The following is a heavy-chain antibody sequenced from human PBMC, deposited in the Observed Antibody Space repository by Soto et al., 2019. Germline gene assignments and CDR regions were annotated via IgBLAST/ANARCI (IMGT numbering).Heavy chain of an antibody. CDR1: GYTFTGYY. V-gene: IGHV1-2*02. D-gene: IGHD6-19*01. CDR2: INPNSGGT. Sequence: ASVKVSCKASGYTFTGYYMHWVRQAPGQGLEWMGWINPNSGGTNYAQKFQGRVTMTRDTSISTAYMELSRLRSDDTAVYYCARESHSGWYHPNRFDTWGQGTLVTVXS. CDR3: ARESHSGWYHPNRFDT. J-gene: IGHJ5*02.